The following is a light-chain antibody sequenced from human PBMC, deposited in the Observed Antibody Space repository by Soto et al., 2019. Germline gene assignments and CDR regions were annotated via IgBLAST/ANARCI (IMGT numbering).Light chain of an antibody. V-gene: IGLV2-14*01. CDR1: SSDVGGYNY. CDR3: SSYTTESTPVV. Sequence: QSALTQPASVSGSPGQSVTISCTGTSSDVGGYNYVSWYQQHPGKAPKFMIYDVINRPSVVSTRLSGSKSGNSASLTISGCQADDEADYFCSSYTTESTPVVFAGGTKLTVL. J-gene: IGLJ2*01. CDR2: DVI.